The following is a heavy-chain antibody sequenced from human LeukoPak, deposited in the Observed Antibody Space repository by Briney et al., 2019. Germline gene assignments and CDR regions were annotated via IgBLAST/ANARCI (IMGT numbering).Heavy chain of an antibody. V-gene: IGHV3-9*01. CDR2: IIWDSGRI. CDR3: AKDMSGSYGPFDY. D-gene: IGHD1-26*01. CDR1: GFTFDDYG. Sequence: LAGGSLRLSCAASGFTFDDYGMHWGRQAPGKGLELVSGIIWDSGRIGYADSVKGRFNLYRDNAKNSLYLQMHSLRAEDTALYYCAKDMSGSYGPFDYWGQGTLVTVSS. J-gene: IGHJ4*02.